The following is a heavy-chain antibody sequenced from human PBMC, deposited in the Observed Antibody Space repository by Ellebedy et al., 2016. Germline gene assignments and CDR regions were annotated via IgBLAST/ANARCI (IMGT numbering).Heavy chain of an antibody. CDR2: IYYSGST. J-gene: IGHJ6*02. CDR1: GGSVSSGSYY. D-gene: IGHD5-18*01. Sequence: SETLSLTXTVSGGSVSSGSYYWSWIRQPPGKGLEWIGYIYYSGSTNYNPCLKSRVTISVDTSKNQFSLKLSSVTAADTAVYYCARAGYSYGFDYYYYGMDVWGQGTTVTVSS. V-gene: IGHV4-61*01. CDR3: ARAGYSYGFDYYYYGMDV.